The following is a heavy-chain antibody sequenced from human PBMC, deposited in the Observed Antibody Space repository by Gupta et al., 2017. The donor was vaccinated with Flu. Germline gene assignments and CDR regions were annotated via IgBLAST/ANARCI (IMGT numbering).Heavy chain of an antibody. Sequence: EVQLVESGGGLVQPGGSPRLSFAAPGFTFRDYSMNWVRQAPGKGLEWVSYISSPSRTIYYADSVKGRFTISRDNAKNSLYLQMNSLRAEDTAVYYCARGRLGELSLFPDWGQGTLVTVSS. CDR3: ARGRLGELSLFPD. CDR1: GFTFRDYS. J-gene: IGHJ4*02. V-gene: IGHV3-48*01. D-gene: IGHD3-16*02. CDR2: ISSPSRTI.